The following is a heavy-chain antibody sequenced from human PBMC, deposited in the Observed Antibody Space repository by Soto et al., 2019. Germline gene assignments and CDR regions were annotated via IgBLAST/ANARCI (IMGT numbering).Heavy chain of an antibody. D-gene: IGHD3-22*01. V-gene: IGHV3-23*01. CDR2: ISGSGGST. J-gene: IGHJ4*02. Sequence: PGGSLRLSCAASGFTFSSYAMSWVRQAPGKGLEWVSAISGSGGSTYYADSVKGRFTISRDNSKNTLFLQMSSLRAEDTAVYYCAKEGISSTYYSPGYWGQGALVTVS. CDR1: GFTFSSYA. CDR3: AKEGISSTYYSPGY.